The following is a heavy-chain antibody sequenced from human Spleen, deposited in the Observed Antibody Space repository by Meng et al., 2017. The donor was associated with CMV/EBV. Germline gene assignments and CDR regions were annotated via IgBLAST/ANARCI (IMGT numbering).Heavy chain of an antibody. V-gene: IGHV3-21*01. Sequence: GESLKISCAASGFTFSTYSMNWVRQAPGKGLEWVSSISSSSTYIYYADSVKGRFTISRDNAKNSLYLQMNSLRAEDTAVYYCARDLYDFWSGYRWGQGTLVTVPQ. J-gene: IGHJ4*02. CDR2: ISSSSTYI. CDR1: GFTFSTYS. D-gene: IGHD3-3*01. CDR3: ARDLYDFWSGYR.